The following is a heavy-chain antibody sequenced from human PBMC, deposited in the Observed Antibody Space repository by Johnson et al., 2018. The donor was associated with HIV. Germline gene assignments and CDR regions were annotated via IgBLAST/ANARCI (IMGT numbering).Heavy chain of an antibody. J-gene: IGHJ3*02. CDR1: GFTFSSYA. D-gene: IGHD3-10*01. CDR2: LSYDGSNE. CDR3: ARSPGEADAFDI. V-gene: IGHV3-30*14. Sequence: VQLVESGGGVVQPGRSLRLSCAASGFTFSSYAMHWVRQAPAKGLEWVAVLSYDGSNEYYADSVKGRFTISRDSSKNTLYLQMNSLRAEDTAMYYCARSPGEADAFDIWGQGTMVTVSS.